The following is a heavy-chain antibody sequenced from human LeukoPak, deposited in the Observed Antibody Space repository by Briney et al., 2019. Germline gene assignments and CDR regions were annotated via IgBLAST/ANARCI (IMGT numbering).Heavy chain of an antibody. CDR2: IYYSGST. V-gene: IGHV4-39*07. CDR1: GGSITSSSHY. CDR3: ASTYPGSSWRY. D-gene: IGHD6-13*01. J-gene: IGHJ4*02. Sequence: SETLSLTCTVSGGSITSSSHYWGWIRQPPGKGLEWIGSIYYSGSTYYTPSLPSLKSRVTISIDTSKNRFSLNLSSVTAADTAVYYCASTYPGSSWRYWGQGTLVTVSS.